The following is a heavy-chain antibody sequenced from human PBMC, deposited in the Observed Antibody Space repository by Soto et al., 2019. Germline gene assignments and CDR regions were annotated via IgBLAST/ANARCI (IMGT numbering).Heavy chain of an antibody. V-gene: IGHV5-51*03. Sequence: EVQLVQPGAEVKKPGESLKISCKGSAYSFTSYWIAWVRQMPGKGLEWVGIIYPGDSDTRYSPSFQGQVTLSADKTSSTAYLQWSSLKASYTAMYYCARYPYGGSLLNAIDIWGQGTMVTVSS. CDR1: AYSFTSYW. D-gene: IGHD2-15*01. J-gene: IGHJ3*02. CDR3: ARYPYGGSLLNAIDI. CDR2: IYPGDSDT.